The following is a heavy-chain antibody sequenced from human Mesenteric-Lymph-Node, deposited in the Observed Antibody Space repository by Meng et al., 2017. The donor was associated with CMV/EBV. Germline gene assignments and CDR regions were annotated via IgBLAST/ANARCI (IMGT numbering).Heavy chain of an antibody. V-gene: IGHV3-30*02. CDR1: GFTFSSYG. CDR3: AKDLIGYHYGPAGGMDV. D-gene: IGHD3-10*01. CDR2: IWYDGSNK. J-gene: IGHJ6*02. Sequence: GESLKISCAASGFTFSSYGMHWVRQAPGKGLEWVAVIWYDGSNKYYADSVKGRFTISRDNSENTLYLQMNSLRAEDTAMYYCAKDLIGYHYGPAGGMDVWGQGTTVTVSS.